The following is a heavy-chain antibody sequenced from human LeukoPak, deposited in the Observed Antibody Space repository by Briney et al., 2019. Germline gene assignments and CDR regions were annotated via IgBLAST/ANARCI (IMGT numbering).Heavy chain of an antibody. J-gene: IGHJ3*02. CDR2: ISSSSSYI. Sequence: PGGSLRLSCAASGFTFSSYSMNWVRQAPGKGLEWVSSISSSSSYIYYADSMKGRFTISRDNAKNSLYLQMNSLRAEDTAVYYCARSTPCGWYLVGAFDIWGQGTMVTVSS. CDR1: GFTFSSYS. V-gene: IGHV3-21*01. CDR3: ARSTPCGWYLVGAFDI. D-gene: IGHD6-19*01.